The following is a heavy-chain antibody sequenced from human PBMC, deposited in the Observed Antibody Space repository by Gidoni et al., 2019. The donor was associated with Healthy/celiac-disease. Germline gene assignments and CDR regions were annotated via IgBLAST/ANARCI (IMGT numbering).Heavy chain of an antibody. CDR1: GFTFSSYA. V-gene: IGHV3-23*01. CDR3: ATEYCSSTSCYGAAYYYGMDV. CDR2: ISGSGGST. Sequence: EVQLLASGGGLVQPGGSLRLSCAASGFTFSSYAMSWVRQAPGKGLEWVSAISGSGGSTYYADSVKGRFTISRDNSKNTLYLQMNSLRAEDTAVYYCATEYCSSTSCYGAAYYYGMDVWGQGTTVTVSS. D-gene: IGHD2-2*01. J-gene: IGHJ6*02.